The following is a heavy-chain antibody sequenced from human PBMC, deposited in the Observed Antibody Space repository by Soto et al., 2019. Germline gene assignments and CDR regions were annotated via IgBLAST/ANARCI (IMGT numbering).Heavy chain of an antibody. V-gene: IGHV3-21*01. CDR2: ISSSSSYI. Sequence: GGSPRLSCAASGFTFSSYSMNWVRQAPGKGLEWVSSISSSSSYIYYADSVKGRFTISRDNAKNSLYLQMNSLRAEDTAVYYCATLKAVAGSNYYYYGMDVWGQGTTVTVSS. D-gene: IGHD6-19*01. CDR3: ATLKAVAGSNYYYYGMDV. J-gene: IGHJ6*02. CDR1: GFTFSSYS.